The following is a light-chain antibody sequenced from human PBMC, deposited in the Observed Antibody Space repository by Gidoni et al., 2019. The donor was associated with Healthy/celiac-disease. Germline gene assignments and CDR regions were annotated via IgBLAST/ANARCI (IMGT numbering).Light chain of an antibody. J-gene: IGKJ1*01. CDR3: QQYNNGPPWT. V-gene: IGKV3-15*01. CDR1: QSVSSN. Sequence: EIVMKQSPATLSVAPGERATLSCRASQSVSSNLAWYQQKPGQDPRLLIYGASTRATGIPARFSGSGSGTEFTLTISSLQSEDFAVYYCQQYNNGPPWTFGQGTKVEIK. CDR2: GAS.